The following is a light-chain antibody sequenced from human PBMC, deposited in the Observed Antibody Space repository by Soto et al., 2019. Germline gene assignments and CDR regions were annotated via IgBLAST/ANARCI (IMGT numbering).Light chain of an antibody. J-gene: IGKJ2*02. CDR1: QSVTSNS. CDR2: GTS. Sequence: EIVLTRSPGTLSLSSGERATLSCRASQSVTSNSLAWYQQRPGQAPRLLIYGTSTRATGIPDRFSGSGSGTDFTLIISRLEPEDFAMYYCQQYGTSPCTFGQGTRLEIK. V-gene: IGKV3-20*01. CDR3: QQYGTSPCT.